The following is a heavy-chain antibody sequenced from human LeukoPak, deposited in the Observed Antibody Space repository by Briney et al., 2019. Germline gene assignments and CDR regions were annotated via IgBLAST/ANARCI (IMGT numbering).Heavy chain of an antibody. CDR2: ICGSSGNT. Sequence: GGSLRLSCAASGFTFSSYAMSWVRQAPGKGLEWVSTICGSSGNTYNADSVKGRFTISRDNSKNTLYLQMSSLRAEDTAIYYCAKRGKSCSSASCSSLYYFDYWGQGTLVTVSS. D-gene: IGHD2-2*01. CDR1: GFTFSSYA. J-gene: IGHJ4*02. CDR3: AKRGKSCSSASCSSLYYFDY. V-gene: IGHV3-23*01.